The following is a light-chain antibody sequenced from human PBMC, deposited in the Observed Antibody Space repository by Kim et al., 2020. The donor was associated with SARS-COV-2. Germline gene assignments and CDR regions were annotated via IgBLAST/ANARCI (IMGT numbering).Light chain of an antibody. J-gene: IGKJ1*01. CDR3: QQYNTSSRT. CDR1: QSISVW. V-gene: IGKV1-5*03. CDR2: KTS. Sequence: AAVGDRVTITCRASQSISVWLAWYQQKPGKAPKLLIYKTSNLESGVPSRFSGSGFGTEFTLTISSLQPDDFTTYYCQQYNTSSRTFGQGTKVDIK.